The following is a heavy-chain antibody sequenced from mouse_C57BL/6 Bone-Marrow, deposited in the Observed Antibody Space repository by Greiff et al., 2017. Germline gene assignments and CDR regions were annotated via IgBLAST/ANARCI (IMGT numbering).Heavy chain of an antibody. V-gene: IGHV5-9-1*02. CDR1: GFTFSSYS. J-gene: IGHJ2*01. D-gene: IGHD2-3*01. CDR2: ISSGGDYI. Sequence: EVKVVESGEGLVKPGGSLKLSCAASGFTFSSYSMSWFRQTPEKRLEWVAYISSGGDYIYYADTVQGRFTISRDNAMNNLYLQMSSLKSEDTSMYYCTREDGYYHIDNWVQGTTLTVSS. CDR3: TREDGYYHIDN.